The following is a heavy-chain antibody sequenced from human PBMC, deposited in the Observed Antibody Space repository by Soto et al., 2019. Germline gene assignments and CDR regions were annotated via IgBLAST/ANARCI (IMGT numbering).Heavy chain of an antibody. CDR1: GYTFTSYG. Sequence: GASVKVSCKASGYTFTSYGVSWVRQAPGQGLEWMGWISAYNGNTNYAQKLQGRVTMTTDTSTSTAYMELRSLRSDDTAVYYCARGDYYDSSGLIDYWGQGTLVTVSS. V-gene: IGHV1-18*04. CDR2: ISAYNGNT. J-gene: IGHJ4*02. CDR3: ARGDYYDSSGLIDY. D-gene: IGHD3-22*01.